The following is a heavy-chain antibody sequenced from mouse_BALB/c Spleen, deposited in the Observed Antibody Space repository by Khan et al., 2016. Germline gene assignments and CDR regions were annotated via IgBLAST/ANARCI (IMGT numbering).Heavy chain of an antibody. J-gene: IGHJ4*01. V-gene: IGHV6-6*02. Sequence: EVKLEVSGGGLVQPGGSMKLSCVVSGFTFSNYWMNWVRQSPEKGLEWVAEIRLKSNNYATHYAESVKGRFTISRDDSKNSVYLQMNNLRAEDTGIYYCTRPFTTKNYYAMDYWGQGTSVTVSS. D-gene: IGHD1-1*01. CDR2: IRLKSNNYAT. CDR1: GFTFSNYW. CDR3: TRPFTTKNYYAMDY.